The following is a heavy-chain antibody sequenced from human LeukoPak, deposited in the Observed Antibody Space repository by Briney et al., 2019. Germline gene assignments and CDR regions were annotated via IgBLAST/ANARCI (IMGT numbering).Heavy chain of an antibody. CDR1: GGTFSSYA. CDR3: ARAGYDAKYKYYFDY. V-gene: IGHV1-69*01. D-gene: IGHD5-12*01. CDR2: IIPIFGTA. J-gene: IGHJ4*02. Sequence: SVNVSCKASGGTFSSYAISWVRQAPGQGLEWMGGIIPIFGTANYAQKFQGRVTITADESTSTAYMELSSLRSEDTAVYYCARAGYDAKYKYYFDYWGQGTLVTVSS.